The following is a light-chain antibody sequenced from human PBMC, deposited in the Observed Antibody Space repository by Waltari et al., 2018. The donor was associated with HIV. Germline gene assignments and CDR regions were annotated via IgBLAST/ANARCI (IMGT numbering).Light chain of an antibody. CDR3: LLSFAGARPVV. CDR1: TGPVISGHH. CDR2: DTF. Sequence: QAVVTQEPSLTVSPGGTVTLTCGSSTGPVISGHHPYWFQQKSGQAPRTLIYDTFSKHSRTPSRFSGSLLGGKAALTLSGAQPEDEADYFCLLSFAGARPVVFGGGTKLTVL. J-gene: IGLJ2*01. V-gene: IGLV7-46*01.